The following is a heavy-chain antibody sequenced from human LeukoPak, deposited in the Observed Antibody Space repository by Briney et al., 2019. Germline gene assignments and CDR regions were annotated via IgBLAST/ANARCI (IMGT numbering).Heavy chain of an antibody. J-gene: IGHJ4*02. D-gene: IGHD2-15*01. Sequence: GGSLRLSCAASGFTFSSSAMSWVRQAPGKGLEWVSAISNNGGYAYYADSVQGRFTISRDNSKSTLCLQMNSLRAEDTAVYYCAKQLGYCSDGSCYFPYWGQGTLVTVSS. CDR3: AKQLGYCSDGSCYFPY. CDR1: GFTFSSSA. CDR2: ISNNGGYA. V-gene: IGHV3-23*01.